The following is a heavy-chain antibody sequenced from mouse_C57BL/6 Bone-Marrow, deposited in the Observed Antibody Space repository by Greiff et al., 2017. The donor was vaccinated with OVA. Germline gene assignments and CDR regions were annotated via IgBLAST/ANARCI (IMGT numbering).Heavy chain of an antibody. CDR1: GYAFTNYL. CDR3: ASVYGNNEGWFAY. Sequence: QVQLQQSGAELVRPGTSVKVSCKASGYAFTNYLIEWVKQRPGQGLEWIGVINPGSGGTNYHEKFKGKATLTADKSSSTAYMQLSSLTSEVHAVDFCASVYGNNEGWFAYWGQGTLVTVSA. D-gene: IGHD2-1*01. V-gene: IGHV1-54*01. CDR2: INPGSGGT. J-gene: IGHJ3*01.